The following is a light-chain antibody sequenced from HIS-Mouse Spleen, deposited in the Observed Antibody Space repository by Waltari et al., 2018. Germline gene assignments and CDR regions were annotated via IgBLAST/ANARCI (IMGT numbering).Light chain of an antibody. Sequence: QSALTQPPSASGSPGQSVTISCTGTSSDVGGYNYVSWYQQHPGKAPKRMIYEVSKRPSGVPDRFSGSKSGNTASLTVSGLQAEDEADYYCSSYAGSNNSYVFGTGTKVTVL. CDR3: SSYAGSNNSYV. J-gene: IGLJ1*01. CDR1: SSDVGGYNY. V-gene: IGLV2-8*01. CDR2: EVS.